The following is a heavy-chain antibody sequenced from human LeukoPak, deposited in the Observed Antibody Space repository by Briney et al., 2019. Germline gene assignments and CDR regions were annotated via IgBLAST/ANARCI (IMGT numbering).Heavy chain of an antibody. Sequence: ASVKVSCKASGYTFTVYSIHWMRQAPGQGLGFVGRIDPNSGVTNYAQNFQGRVTMTTDTSVSTVYMELSRLTSDDTAVYYCAVSVQAPPIPTFDYWGQGTPVTVSS. CDR3: AVSVQAPPIPTFDY. J-gene: IGHJ4*02. CDR2: IDPNSGVT. V-gene: IGHV1-2*02. CDR1: GYTFTVYS.